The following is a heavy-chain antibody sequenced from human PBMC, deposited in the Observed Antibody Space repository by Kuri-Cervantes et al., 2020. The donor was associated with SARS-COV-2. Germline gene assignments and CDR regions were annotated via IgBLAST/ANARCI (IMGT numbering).Heavy chain of an antibody. CDR2: IRNDGSNR. CDR3: ARVAGEGPIYYYYMDV. Sequence: GESLKISCAASGFTFNQYGMHWVRQAPGKGLEWVTFIRNDGSNRGYADSVKGRFTISRDNSKNTLYLQMNGLRGEDTAVYYCARVAGEGPIYYYYMDVWDKGTTVTVSS. J-gene: IGHJ6*03. V-gene: IGHV3-30*02. CDR1: GFTFNQYG.